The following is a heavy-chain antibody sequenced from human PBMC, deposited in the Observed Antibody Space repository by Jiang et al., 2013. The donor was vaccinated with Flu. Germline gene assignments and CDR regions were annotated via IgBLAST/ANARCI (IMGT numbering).Heavy chain of an antibody. J-gene: IGHJ3*02. CDR3: ARDLPNYYDSSGLDAFDI. D-gene: IGHD3-22*01. CDR2: FDPEDGET. V-gene: IGHV1-24*01. Sequence: GAEVKKPGASVKVSCKVFGYTLTQLSMHWVRQAPGKGLEWMGGFDPEDGETIYAQRFQGRVSMTEDTSTDIAYMELSSLRSEDTAVYYCARDLPNYYDSSGLDAFDIWGQGAMVTVSS. CDR1: GYTLTQLS.